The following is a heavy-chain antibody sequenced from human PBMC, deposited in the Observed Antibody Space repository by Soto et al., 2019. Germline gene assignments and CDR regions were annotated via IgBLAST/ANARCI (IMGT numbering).Heavy chain of an antibody. CDR2: IYYSGST. Sequence: SETRSLTCTVSGCSISSSSYYWGWIRQPPGKGLEWIGSIYYSGSTYYNPSLKSRVTISVDTSKNQFSLKLSSVTAADTAVYYCARRLYYDSSGFEGGGMDVWGQGTTVTVS. V-gene: IGHV4-39*01. CDR3: ARRLYYDSSGFEGGGMDV. D-gene: IGHD3-22*01. J-gene: IGHJ6*02. CDR1: GCSISSSSYY.